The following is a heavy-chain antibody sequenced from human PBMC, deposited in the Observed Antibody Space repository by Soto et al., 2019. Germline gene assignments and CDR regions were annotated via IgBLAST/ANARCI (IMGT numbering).Heavy chain of an antibody. Sequence: GASVKVSCKASGDTFTHYAMPWVRQAPGQSLEWMGCISPENGYTKHPQKFQGTVTTTRDTSASTAYMELSGLRSEYTGLYHCIRGKEAGVWFDPWGQATLVTV. CDR2: ISPENGYT. D-gene: IGHD1-1*01. CDR3: IRGKEAGVWFDP. J-gene: IGHJ5*02. CDR1: GDTFTHYA. V-gene: IGHV1-3*01.